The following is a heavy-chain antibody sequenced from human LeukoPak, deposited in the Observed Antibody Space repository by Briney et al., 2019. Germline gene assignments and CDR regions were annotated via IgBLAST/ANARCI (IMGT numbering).Heavy chain of an antibody. CDR1: GFSLSSYW. Sequence: GGSLRLSCAASGFSLSSYWMHWVRQAPGKGLVWVSRVNGDGSSTNYADSVKGRFTISRDNAKNTLYLQMNSLRAEDTAVYYCARDRVTRAFDIWGQGTMVTVSS. CDR2: VNGDGSST. CDR3: ARDRVTRAFDI. V-gene: IGHV3-74*01. D-gene: IGHD4-23*01. J-gene: IGHJ3*02.